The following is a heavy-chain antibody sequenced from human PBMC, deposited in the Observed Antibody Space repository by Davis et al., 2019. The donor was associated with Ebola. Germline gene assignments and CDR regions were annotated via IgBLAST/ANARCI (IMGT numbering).Heavy chain of an antibody. Sequence: SLKGRFTISRDNSKNALYLQMNSLRAEDTAVYYCARDGPLSALGDYYYGMDVWGQGTTVTVSS. J-gene: IGHJ6*02. D-gene: IGHD3-16*01. V-gene: IGHV3-30*01. CDR3: ARDGPLSALGDYYYGMDV.